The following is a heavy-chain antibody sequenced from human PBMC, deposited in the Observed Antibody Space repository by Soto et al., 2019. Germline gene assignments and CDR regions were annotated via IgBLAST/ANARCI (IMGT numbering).Heavy chain of an antibody. J-gene: IGHJ6*02. D-gene: IGHD3-10*01. CDR2: INPSGGST. CDR3: ARVVTMVRGVSFYYYGMDV. V-gene: IGHV1-46*03. Sequence: ASVKVSCKASGYTFTSYYMHWVRQAPGQGLEWMGIINPSGGSTSYAQKFQGRVTMTRDTSTSTVYMELSSLRSEDTAVYYCARVVTMVRGVSFYYYGMDVWGQGTTVTVSS. CDR1: GYTFTSYY.